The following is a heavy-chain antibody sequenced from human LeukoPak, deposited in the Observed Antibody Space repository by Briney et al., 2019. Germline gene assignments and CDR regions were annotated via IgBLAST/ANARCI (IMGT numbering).Heavy chain of an antibody. J-gene: IGHJ4*02. Sequence: AGGSLRLSCAVSGFTISSNYMSWVRQATGKELEWVSVIYSDGRTHYADSVKGRFTISRDNSKNTLFLQMNSLRAEDTAVYYCARADGTGGPYDYWGQGTLVTVSS. CDR2: IYSDGRT. CDR1: GFTISSNY. D-gene: IGHD3/OR15-3a*01. V-gene: IGHV3-53*01. CDR3: ARADGTGGPYDY.